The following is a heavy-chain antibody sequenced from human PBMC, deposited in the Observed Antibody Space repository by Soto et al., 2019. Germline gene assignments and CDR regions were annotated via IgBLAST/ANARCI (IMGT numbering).Heavy chain of an antibody. D-gene: IGHD2-8*01. CDR2: ISAYTDYT. Sequence: ASVKVSCKASGYTFTNYGIIWVRQAPGQGLEWMGWISAYTDYTNYAPNLQGRVTLTTDTSTSTAYMELRSLKSDDPAVYYCARDPSHVQMVNAPTLYGMDVGGQGTTVTVSS. V-gene: IGHV1-18*04. CDR1: GYTFTNYG. J-gene: IGHJ6*02. CDR3: ARDPSHVQMVNAPTLYGMDV.